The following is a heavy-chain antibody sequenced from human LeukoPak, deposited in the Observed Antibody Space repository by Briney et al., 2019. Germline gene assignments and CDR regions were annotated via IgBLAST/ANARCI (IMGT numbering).Heavy chain of an antibody. V-gene: IGHV4-59*01. CDR1: GGSISSYY. CDR2: IYYSGST. J-gene: IGHJ4*02. Sequence: SETLSLTCTVSGGSISSYYWSWIRQPPGEGLEWIGYIYYSGSTNYNPSLKSRVTISVDTSKNQFSLKLSSVTAADTAVYYCARFSPEWELLSLDYWGQGTLVTVSS. D-gene: IGHD1-26*01. CDR3: ARFSPEWELLSLDY.